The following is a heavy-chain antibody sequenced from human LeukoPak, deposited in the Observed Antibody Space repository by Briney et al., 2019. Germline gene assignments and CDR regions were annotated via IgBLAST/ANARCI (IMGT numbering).Heavy chain of an antibody. D-gene: IGHD6-13*01. V-gene: IGHV1-2*02. CDR2: INPNSGGT. J-gene: IGHJ4*02. CDR1: GYTFTGYY. CDR3: ARSAGYSSSWCSGY. Sequence: ASVKVSCKASGYTFTGYYMHWVRQAPGQGLEWMGWINPNSGGTNYAQKFQGRVTMTRDTSISTAYMELSRLRSDDTAVYYCARSAGYSSSWCSGYWGQGTLVTVSS.